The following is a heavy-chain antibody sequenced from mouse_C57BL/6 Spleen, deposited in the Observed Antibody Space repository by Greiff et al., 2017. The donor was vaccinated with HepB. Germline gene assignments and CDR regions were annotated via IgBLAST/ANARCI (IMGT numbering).Heavy chain of an antibody. CDR1: GFTFSSYA. CDR2: ISSGGDYI. Sequence: VQLKESGEGLVKPGGSLKLSCAASGFTFSSYAMSWVRQTPEKRLEWVAYISSGGDYIYYADTVKGRFTISRDNARNTLYLQMSSLKSEDTAMYYCTRVGVTTWGDYWGQGTSVTVSS. V-gene: IGHV5-9-1*02. CDR3: TRVGVTTWGDY. D-gene: IGHD2-5*01. J-gene: IGHJ4*01.